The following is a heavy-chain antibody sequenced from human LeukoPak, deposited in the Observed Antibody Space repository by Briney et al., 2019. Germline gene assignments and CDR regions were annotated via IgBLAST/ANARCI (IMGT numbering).Heavy chain of an antibody. CDR3: ARAPIEVADTSAFDI. D-gene: IGHD6-19*01. Sequence: SETLSLTCSISGDSIISSYFWSRIRQPAGKGLQWIGRIYSSGTTNYNPSLQSRVTVSVDTSKNQFSLKLSSVTAADTAVYYCARAPIEVADTSAFDIWGQGTLVTVSS. V-gene: IGHV4-4*07. J-gene: IGHJ3*02. CDR2: IYSSGTT. CDR1: GDSIISSYF.